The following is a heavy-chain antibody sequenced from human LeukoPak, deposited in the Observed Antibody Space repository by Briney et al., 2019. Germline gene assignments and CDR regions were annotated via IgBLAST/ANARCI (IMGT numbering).Heavy chain of an antibody. J-gene: IGHJ4*02. CDR2: IYYSGST. CDR1: GDSISTSSYY. D-gene: IGHD3-22*01. CDR3: ARSYYYDYRQIDY. V-gene: IGHV4-39*01. Sequence: SETLSLTCTVSGDSISTSSYYWGWIRQPPGKGLEWLGSIYYSGSTYYNPSLKSRVTISVDTSRNQFSLNLYSVTAADTAVFYCARSYYYDYRQIDYWGQGTLVTVSS.